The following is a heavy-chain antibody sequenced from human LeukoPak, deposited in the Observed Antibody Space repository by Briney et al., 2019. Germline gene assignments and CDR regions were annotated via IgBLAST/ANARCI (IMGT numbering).Heavy chain of an antibody. CDR1: GGSISSYY. CDR3: ARHQMVRGVTAWFDP. V-gene: IGHV4-59*08. CDR2: IYYSGST. Sequence: SETLSLTCTVSGGSISSYYWSWIRQPPGKGLEWIGYIYYSGSTNYNPSLKSRVTISVDTSKNQFSLKLSSVTAADTAVYYCARHQMVRGVTAWFDPWGQGTLVTVSS. D-gene: IGHD3-10*01. J-gene: IGHJ5*02.